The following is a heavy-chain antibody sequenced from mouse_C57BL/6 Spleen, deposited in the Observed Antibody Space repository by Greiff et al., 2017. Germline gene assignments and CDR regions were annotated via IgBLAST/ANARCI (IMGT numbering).Heavy chain of an antibody. D-gene: IGHD2-4*01. CDR2: IYPGDVYT. J-gene: IGHJ3*01. V-gene: IGHV1-80*01. CDR3: AIVYDYDGGLAY. Sequence: VKLQESGAELVKPGASVKISCKASGSAFSSYWMNWVKQRPGKGLAWIGQIYPGDVYTTSNGKFKGKATLTANKSTSAAYMQLSSLTSKDSAVYFCAIVYDYDGGLAYWGQGTLVTVSA. CDR1: GSAFSSYW.